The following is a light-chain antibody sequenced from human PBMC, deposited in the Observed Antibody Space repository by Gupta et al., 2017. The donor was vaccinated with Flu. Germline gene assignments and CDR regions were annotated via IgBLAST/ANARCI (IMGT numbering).Light chain of an antibody. CDR1: QLISNW. V-gene: IGKV1-5*03. CDR2: KAS. Sequence: PSTLSASVGDRVTITCRASQLISNWLAWFQQKPGKAPKLLIYKASSVESGVPSSFSGSRSGTEFTLTISSRQPDDFATYYCQHEKSSPYTFGQGTKLEIK. J-gene: IGKJ2*01. CDR3: QHEKSSPYT.